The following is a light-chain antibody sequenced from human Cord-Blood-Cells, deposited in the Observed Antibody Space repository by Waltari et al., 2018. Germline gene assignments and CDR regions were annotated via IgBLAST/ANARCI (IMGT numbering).Light chain of an antibody. CDR3: QQLNIYPIT. J-gene: IGKJ5*01. CDR2: AAS. CDR1: QGISSY. V-gene: IGKV1-9*01. Sequence: DIQLTQSPSFLSASVGDRVPITCRASQGISSYLAWYQQKPGKAPKLLIYAASTLQSGVPSKFGGSGSGTVFTLTISSLQPEDFATYYCQQLNIYPITFGQGTRLEIK.